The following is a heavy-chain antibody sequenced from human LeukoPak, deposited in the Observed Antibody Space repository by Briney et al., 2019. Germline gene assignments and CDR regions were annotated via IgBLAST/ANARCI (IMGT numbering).Heavy chain of an antibody. CDR3: ARSWNYGDAFDI. D-gene: IGHD1-7*01. V-gene: IGHV1-8*03. J-gene: IGHJ3*02. CDR1: GYTFTSYD. Sequence: ASVKVSCKASGYTFTSYDINWVRQATGQGLEWMGWMNPNSSNTGYAQKFQGRVTITRNTSISTAYMELSSLRSEDTAVYYCARSWNYGDAFDIWGQGTMVAVSS. CDR2: MNPNSSNT.